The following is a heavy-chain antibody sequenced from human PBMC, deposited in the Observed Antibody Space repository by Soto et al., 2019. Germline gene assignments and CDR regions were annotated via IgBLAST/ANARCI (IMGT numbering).Heavy chain of an antibody. D-gene: IGHD6-19*01. J-gene: IGHJ6*02. CDR1: GGSISTSSYY. V-gene: IGHV4-39*01. CDR3: AVPAASVAGASGTYYYYGMDV. CDR2: IYYGGSP. Sequence: SETLSLTCTVSGGSISTSSYYWGWVRQPPGRGLEWIGYIYYGGSPYYNPSLKSRVTISVDTSKNQFSLNLSSVTAADTAVYYCAVPAASVAGASGTYYYYGMDVWGQGTTVTVSS.